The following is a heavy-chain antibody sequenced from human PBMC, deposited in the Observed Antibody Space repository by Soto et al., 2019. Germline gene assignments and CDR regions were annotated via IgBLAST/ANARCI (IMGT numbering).Heavy chain of an antibody. Sequence: SVKVSCKASGFTFTSSAVQWVRQARGQRLEWIGWIVVGSGNTNYAQKFQERVTITRDMSTSTAYMELSSLRSEDTAVYYCAAISPSSSGYYHYYFDYWGQGTLVTVSS. V-gene: IGHV1-58*01. J-gene: IGHJ4*02. CDR2: IVVGSGNT. CDR1: GFTFTSSA. CDR3: AAISPSSSGYYHYYFDY. D-gene: IGHD3-22*01.